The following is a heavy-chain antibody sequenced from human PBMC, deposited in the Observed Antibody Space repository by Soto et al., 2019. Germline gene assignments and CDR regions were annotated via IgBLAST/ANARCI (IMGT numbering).Heavy chain of an antibody. D-gene: IGHD2-21*02. Sequence: QVQLLQSGAEVKKLGASVKVSCKASGYTFTSNGISWVRQAPGQGREWMGWISAYNGNTNYAHKLQGRVTMTTDTSTRTAYMELRSVRSDDTAVYYCARVRHIVVVTATFETGYLGQGTLVTVSS. J-gene: IGHJ4*02. CDR2: ISAYNGNT. CDR3: ARVRHIVVVTATFETGY. V-gene: IGHV1-18*01. CDR1: GYTFTSNG.